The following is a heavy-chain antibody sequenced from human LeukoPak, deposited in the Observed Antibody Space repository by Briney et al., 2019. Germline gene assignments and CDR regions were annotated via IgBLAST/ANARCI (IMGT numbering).Heavy chain of an antibody. V-gene: IGHV4-4*07. CDR3: ARGPLSSTHEAFDV. D-gene: IGHD6-13*01. CDR2: IYSGGST. J-gene: IGHJ3*01. Sequence: PSETLSLTCTVSGGSISNFYWTWIRQPAGEGLEWIGRIYSGGSTNYNPSLKSRATMSVDTSNNQFFLNLDSVTAADTAVYYCARGPLSSTHEAFDVWGRGTMVTVSS. CDR1: GGSISNFY.